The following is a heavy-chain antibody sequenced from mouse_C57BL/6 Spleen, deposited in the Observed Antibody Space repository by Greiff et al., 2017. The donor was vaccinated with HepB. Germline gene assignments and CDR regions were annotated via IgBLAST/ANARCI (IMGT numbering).Heavy chain of an antibody. D-gene: IGHD3-2*02. CDR2: ISYDGSN. J-gene: IGHJ2*01. V-gene: IGHV3-6*01. Sequence: EVQLQQSGPGLVKPSQSLSLTCSVTGYSITSGYYWNWIRQFPGNKLEWMGYISYDGSNNYNPSLKNRISITRDTSKNQFFLKLNSVTTEDTATYYCARTAQATWNYFDYWGQGTTLTVSS. CDR1: GYSITSGYY. CDR3: ARTAQATWNYFDY.